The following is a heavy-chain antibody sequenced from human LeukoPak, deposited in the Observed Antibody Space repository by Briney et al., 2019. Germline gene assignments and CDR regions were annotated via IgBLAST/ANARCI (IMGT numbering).Heavy chain of an antibody. CDR2: IYHSGST. CDR3: ARGARNWNLLPYYMEV. Sequence: SETLSLTCTVSGGSISSGGYYWSWIRQPPGKGLEWIGYIYHSGSTYYNPSLKSRVTISVDRSKNQFSLKLSSVTAADTAVYYCARGARNWNLLPYYMEVWGKGTTVTVSS. D-gene: IGHD1-1*01. V-gene: IGHV4-30-2*01. J-gene: IGHJ6*03. CDR1: GGSISSGGYY.